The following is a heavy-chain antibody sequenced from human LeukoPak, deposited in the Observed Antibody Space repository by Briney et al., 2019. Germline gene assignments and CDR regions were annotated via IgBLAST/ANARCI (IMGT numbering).Heavy chain of an antibody. CDR1: GGSFSSSA. V-gene: IGHV1-69*13. CDR2: IILIFGTP. CDR3: ARGEVPPHYFDY. Sequence: SVKVSCKASGGSFSSSAINWVRQAPGQGLEWMGGIILIFGTPKYAQKFQGRVTITADESTSTAYMELSSLRSEDTAVYYCARGEVPPHYFDYWGQGTLVTVSS. J-gene: IGHJ4*02.